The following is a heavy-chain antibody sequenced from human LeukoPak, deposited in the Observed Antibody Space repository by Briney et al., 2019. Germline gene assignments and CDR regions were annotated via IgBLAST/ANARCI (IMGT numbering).Heavy chain of an antibody. CDR3: ARGRAFFD. Sequence: SETLSLTCTVSGGSISGYYWTWIRQPPGKGLEWIGEINQSGSTNYNPSLKSRVTISFDTSKNQFSLKLSSVTAADTAVYYCARGRAFFDWGQGTLVTVSS. V-gene: IGHV4-34*01. CDR2: INQSGST. D-gene: IGHD3-3*02. CDR1: GGSISGYY. J-gene: IGHJ4*02.